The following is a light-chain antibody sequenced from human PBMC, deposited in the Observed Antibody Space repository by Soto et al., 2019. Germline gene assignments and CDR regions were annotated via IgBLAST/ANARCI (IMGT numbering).Light chain of an antibody. V-gene: IGLV1-47*01. J-gene: IGLJ2*01. Sequence: QSVLTQPPSASGTPGQRVTISCSGTNSNIGNNYVHWYQQFPGTAPNLLIYRNSQRPSGVPDRFSGSKSGISASLAISGLRSEDEADYFCATWDDRLTGVVFGGGTKVTVL. CDR2: RNS. CDR3: ATWDDRLTGVV. CDR1: NSNIGNNY.